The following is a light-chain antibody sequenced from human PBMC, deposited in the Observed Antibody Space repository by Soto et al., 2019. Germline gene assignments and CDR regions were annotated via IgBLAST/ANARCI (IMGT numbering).Light chain of an antibody. Sequence: QTVVTQEPAVSVSPGGTVTLTCGLRSAPLSTTYYPAWCQQAPGQPPRTLIYSTNTRSSGVPDRFSGSIRGNKAALTITGAQADDEAYYYCLLYMGNGIYLFGPGIKVTVL. CDR2: STN. V-gene: IGLV8-61*01. J-gene: IGLJ6*01. CDR3: LLYMGNGIYL. CDR1: SAPLSTTYY.